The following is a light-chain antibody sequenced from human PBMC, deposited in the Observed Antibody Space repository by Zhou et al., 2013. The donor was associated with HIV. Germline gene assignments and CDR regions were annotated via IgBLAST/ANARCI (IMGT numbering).Light chain of an antibody. J-gene: IGKJ5*01. CDR2: DAV. CDR1: QSVSNY. CDR3: QQYKNWPIT. V-gene: IGKV3-11*01. Sequence: EVVLTQSPTTLSLSPGERATLSCRASQSVSNYLAWYQQKPGQAPRLLIYDAVNRATGIPGRFSGSGSGTDFTLTISSLQSEDFAIYYCQQYKNWPITFGQGTRLEIK.